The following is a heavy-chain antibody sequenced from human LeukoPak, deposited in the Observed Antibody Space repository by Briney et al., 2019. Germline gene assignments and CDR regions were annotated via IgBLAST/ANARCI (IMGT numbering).Heavy chain of an antibody. Sequence: GESLKISCKGSGYSFTSYWIGWVRQMPGKGLEWMGIIYPGDSDTRYSPPFQGQVTISADKSISTAYLQWSSLKASDTAMYYCARPLGDSSWYSSDAFDIWGQGTMVTVSS. CDR3: ARPLGDSSWYSSDAFDI. D-gene: IGHD6-13*01. J-gene: IGHJ3*02. CDR1: GYSFTSYW. V-gene: IGHV5-51*01. CDR2: IYPGDSDT.